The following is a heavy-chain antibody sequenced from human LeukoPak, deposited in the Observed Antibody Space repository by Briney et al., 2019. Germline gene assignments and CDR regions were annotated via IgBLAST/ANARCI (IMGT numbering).Heavy chain of an antibody. D-gene: IGHD2-15*01. CDR1: GFTFSRHW. Sequence: PGGSLRLSCAVSGFTFSRHWMHWVRQAPGKGLVWVARIDSGGSNTRYADSVKGRFTVSRDIAKNTVYLQMNSLRAEDTAVYYCVRERYSSGPDGFDIWGQGTMVTVSS. V-gene: IGHV3-74*01. CDR3: VRERYSSGPDGFDI. CDR2: IDSGGSNT. J-gene: IGHJ3*02.